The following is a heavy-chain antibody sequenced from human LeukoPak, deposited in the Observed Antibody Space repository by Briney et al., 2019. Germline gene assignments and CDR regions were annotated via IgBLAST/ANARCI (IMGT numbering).Heavy chain of an antibody. CDR2: LDPEDGET. CDR1: GYTLTELS. V-gene: IGHV1-24*01. J-gene: IGHJ4*02. D-gene: IGHD1-26*01. Sequence: ASVKVSCKVSGYTLTELSMHWVRQAPGKGLEWMGGLDPEDGETIYAQKFQGRVTMTEDTSTDTAYMELSSLRSEDTAVYYCATDGPFTVGATPLAENWGQGTLVTVSS. CDR3: ATDGPFTVGATPLAEN.